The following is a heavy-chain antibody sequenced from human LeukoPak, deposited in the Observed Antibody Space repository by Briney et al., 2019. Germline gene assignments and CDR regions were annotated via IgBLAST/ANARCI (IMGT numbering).Heavy chain of an antibody. CDR2: IYHSGST. J-gene: IGHJ2*01. Sequence: SQTLSLTCAVSGGSISSGGYSWSWIRQPPGKGLEWIGCIYHSGSTYYNPSLKSRVTISVDRSKNQFSLKLSSVTAADTAAYYCASPAVVKGWWYFDLWGRGTLVTVSS. CDR1: GGSISSGGYS. CDR3: ASPAVVKGWWYFDL. D-gene: IGHD3-22*01. V-gene: IGHV4-30-2*01.